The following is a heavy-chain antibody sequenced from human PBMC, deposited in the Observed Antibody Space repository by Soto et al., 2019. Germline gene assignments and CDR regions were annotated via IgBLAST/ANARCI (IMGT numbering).Heavy chain of an antibody. CDR3: AREGERISGTQTQIDY. Sequence: QVQLVQSGAEVKKPGSSVKVSCKASGGTFSSYDISWVRQAPGQGLEWMGGIIPIFGTANYAQKFQGRVTITADESTSTAYMELSSMRSEDTAVYYCAREGERISGTQTQIDYWGQGTLVTVSS. J-gene: IGHJ4*02. CDR2: IIPIFGTA. D-gene: IGHD1-20*01. CDR1: GGTFSSYD. V-gene: IGHV1-69*01.